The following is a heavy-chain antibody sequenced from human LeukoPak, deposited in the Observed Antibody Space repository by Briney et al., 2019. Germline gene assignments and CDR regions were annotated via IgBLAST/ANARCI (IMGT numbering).Heavy chain of an antibody. J-gene: IGHJ3*02. CDR3: AKFTGSYNHDAFDI. V-gene: IGHV1-18*01. Sequence: ASVKVSCKASGYTSSSYGINWVRQAPGQGLEWMGWITTYNGNRNYAQKVQDRVTTTTDTSTSTAYMELRNLKSDDTAVYYCAKFTGSYNHDAFDIWGQGTMVTVSS. CDR2: ITTYNGNR. D-gene: IGHD1-26*01. CDR1: GYTSSSYG.